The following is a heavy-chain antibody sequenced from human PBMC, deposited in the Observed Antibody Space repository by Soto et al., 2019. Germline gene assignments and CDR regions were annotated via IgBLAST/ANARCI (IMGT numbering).Heavy chain of an antibody. CDR2: LYFTGST. D-gene: IGHD1-26*01. V-gene: IGHV4-61*08. CDR3: ARHHVRGRTIAGAAEF. Sequence: QVRLQESGPGLVKPSEALSLTCNVSGDSVNSRDYYWTWVRQPPGKALEWMGYLYFTGSTNYNPSLKGRVTMSRDTSKNQVYLKLSSVTAADTAMYYCARHHVRGRTIAGAAEFWGQGTLVTVSS. CDR1: GDSVNSRDYY. J-gene: IGHJ4*02.